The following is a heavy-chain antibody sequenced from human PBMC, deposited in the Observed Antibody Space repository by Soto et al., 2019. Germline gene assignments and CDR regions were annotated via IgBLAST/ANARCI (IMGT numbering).Heavy chain of an antibody. CDR1: GYTFARYG. CDR3: ARSGTMPYYYYGMDV. J-gene: IGHJ6*02. Sequence: QVKLVQSGAEVKKPGASVRVSCKASGYTFARYGIDWVRQAPGQGLEWMGWISGHNGDTKYVQKFQGRVSMTTDTSTSTASMELRSLRSDDTAVYYCARSGTMPYYYYGMDVWAQGTTVTVSS. D-gene: IGHD3-3*01. CDR2: ISGHNGDT. V-gene: IGHV1-18*01.